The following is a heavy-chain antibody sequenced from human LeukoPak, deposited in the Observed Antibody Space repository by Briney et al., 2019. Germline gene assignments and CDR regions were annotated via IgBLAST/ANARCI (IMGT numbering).Heavy chain of an antibody. V-gene: IGHV3-11*06. J-gene: IGHJ3*02. CDR2: FSSSSSYT. Sequence: GWSLRLSCAASGFTFSDYYMSWIRQAPGKGVEWGSYFSSSSSYTNYADSVKGRFTISRDNAKNSLYLQMNSLRAEDTAVYYCARGGVVTAHDAFDIWGQGTMVTVSS. CDR3: ARGGVVTAHDAFDI. CDR1: GFTFSDYY. D-gene: IGHD2-21*02.